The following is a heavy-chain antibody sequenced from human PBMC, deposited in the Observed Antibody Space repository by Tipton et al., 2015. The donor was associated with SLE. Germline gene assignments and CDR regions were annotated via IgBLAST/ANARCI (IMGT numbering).Heavy chain of an antibody. Sequence: TLSLTCTVFGGSISSSSYYWGWIRQPPGKGLEWIGNIYYTGNTFYNSSLKSRLTISVDTSKNQFSLKLSSVTAADTAVYYCARDPIPATGVSFDHLGQGTLVTVSS. D-gene: IGHD6-13*01. CDR1: GGSISSSSYY. CDR3: ARDPIPATGVSFDH. CDR2: IYYTGNT. J-gene: IGHJ4*02. V-gene: IGHV4-39*07.